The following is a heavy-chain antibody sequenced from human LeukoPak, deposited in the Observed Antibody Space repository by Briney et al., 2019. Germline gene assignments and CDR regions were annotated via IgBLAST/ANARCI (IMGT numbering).Heavy chain of an antibody. Sequence: GGSLRLSCAASGFTFSSYAMSWVRQAPGKGLEWVSAISGSGGSTYYADSVKGRFTISRDNSKNTLYLQMNSLRAEDTAVYYRANMFGELSLDFDYWGQGTLVTVSS. CDR2: ISGSGGST. D-gene: IGHD3-10*02. CDR3: ANMFGELSLDFDY. CDR1: GFTFSSYA. V-gene: IGHV3-23*01. J-gene: IGHJ4*02.